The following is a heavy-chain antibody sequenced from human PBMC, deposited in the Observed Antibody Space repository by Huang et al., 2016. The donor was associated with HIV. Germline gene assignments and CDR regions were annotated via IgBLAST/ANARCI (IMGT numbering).Heavy chain of an antibody. J-gene: IGHJ4*02. CDR2: IKHRGSN. D-gene: IGHD3-22*01. CDR3: ARILMYYNSSGYGFDY. Sequence: QVQLQQWGAGLLKPSETLSLTCAVYGGSFSGYYWSWIRQPPGKGLEWIGEIKHRGSNNYHPSRKSRVTISVDTSKNQFSLMLSSVTAADTAVYYCARILMYYNSSGYGFDYWGQGTLVTVSS. CDR1: GGSFSGYY. V-gene: IGHV4-34*01.